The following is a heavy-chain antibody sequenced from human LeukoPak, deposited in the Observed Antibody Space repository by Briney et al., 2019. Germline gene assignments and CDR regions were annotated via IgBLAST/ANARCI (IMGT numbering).Heavy chain of an antibody. CDR2: IYTSGST. Sequence: SETLSLTCTVSGGSISSYYWSWIRQPAGKGLEWIGRIYTSGSTYYNPSLKSRVTMSVDTSKNQFSLKLSSVTAADTAVYYCARGYSRSCYRFWREETLVTVSS. CDR3: ARGYSRSCYRF. J-gene: IGHJ4*02. D-gene: IGHD6-13*01. CDR1: GGSISSYY. V-gene: IGHV4-4*07.